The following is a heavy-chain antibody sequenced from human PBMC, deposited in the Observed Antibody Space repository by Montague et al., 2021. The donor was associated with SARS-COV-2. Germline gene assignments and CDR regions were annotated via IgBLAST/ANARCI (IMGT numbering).Heavy chain of an antibody. V-gene: IGHV3-23*01. Sequence: SLSLSASGFTFTSYGMAWVRQAPGKGLEWVSVITVSGAGTYYAESVEGRFTISRDHSRNTLFLQMNSLRAEDTAVYYCAKRGSYFFDYWGQGTLVTVSS. J-gene: IGHJ4*02. CDR2: ITVSGAGT. CDR3: AKRGSYFFDY. D-gene: IGHD1-26*01. CDR1: GFTFTSYG.